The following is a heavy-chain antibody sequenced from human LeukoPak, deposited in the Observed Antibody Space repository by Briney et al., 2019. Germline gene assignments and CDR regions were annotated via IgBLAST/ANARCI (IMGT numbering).Heavy chain of an antibody. D-gene: IGHD2-2*01. CDR1: GFTFSTSV. J-gene: IGHJ4*02. CDR3: AKQGLVPATAGD. Sequence: GGSLRLSCAASGFTFSTSVTHWVRKAPGKGLEWLSFIRFDGSEKYYADSVKARFSISRDNSMNTLYLQMNSLRPEDTAVYYCAKQGLVPATAGDWGQGTLVTVSS. V-gene: IGHV3-30*02. CDR2: IRFDGSEK.